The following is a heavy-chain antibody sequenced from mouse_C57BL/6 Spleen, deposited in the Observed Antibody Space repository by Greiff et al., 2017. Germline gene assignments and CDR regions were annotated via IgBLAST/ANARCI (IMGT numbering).Heavy chain of an antibody. CDR3: TSSYYYGSSYGDYYAMDY. Sequence: EVQGVESGEGLVKPGGSLKLSCAASGFTFSSYAMSWVRQTPEKRLEWVAYISSGGDYIYYADTVKGRFTISRDNARNTLYLQMSSLKSEDTAMYYCTSSYYYGSSYGDYYAMDYWGQGTSVTVSS. CDR1: GFTFSSYA. V-gene: IGHV5-9-1*02. D-gene: IGHD1-1*01. CDR2: ISSGGDYI. J-gene: IGHJ4*01.